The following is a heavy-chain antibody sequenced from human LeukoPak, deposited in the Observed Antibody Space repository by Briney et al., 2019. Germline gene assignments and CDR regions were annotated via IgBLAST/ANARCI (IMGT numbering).Heavy chain of an antibody. CDR1: GITVSTNY. V-gene: IGHV3-66*01. J-gene: IGHJ4*02. D-gene: IGHD5-12*01. Sequence: GGSLRLSCAASGITVSTNYMSWVRQAPGKGLEGVSIIYSGGATFYADSVKGRFTISRENSKNTLWLQMNSLRAEDTAVYYCARDRLRGYSGYDKIGYYFDYRGQGTLVTVSS. CDR3: ARDRLRGYSGYDKIGYYFDY. CDR2: IYSGGAT.